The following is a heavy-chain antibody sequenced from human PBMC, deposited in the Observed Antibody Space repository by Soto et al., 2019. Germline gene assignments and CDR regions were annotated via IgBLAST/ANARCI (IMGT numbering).Heavy chain of an antibody. CDR3: ARATSWLRAPYGTDV. V-gene: IGHV3-13*01. D-gene: IGHD5-12*01. Sequence: PGGSLRLSCAASGFTFSSYDMHWVRQATGKGLEWVSAIGTAGDTYYPGSVKGRFTISRENAKNSLYLQMNSLRAGDTAVYYCARATSWLRAPYGTDVWGQGTTAPVS. CDR1: GFTFSSYD. CDR2: IGTAGDT. J-gene: IGHJ6*02.